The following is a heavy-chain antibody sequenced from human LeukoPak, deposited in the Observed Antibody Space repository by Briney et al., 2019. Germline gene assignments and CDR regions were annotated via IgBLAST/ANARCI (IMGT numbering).Heavy chain of an antibody. CDR2: IQYDGSNK. Sequence: GGSLRLSCAASGFSFSTYDMHWVRQAPGEGLEWVAYIQYDGSNKYFADSVKGRFTISRDNSKSTLYLQMNSLRAEDTAVYYCARHLTYAFDYWGQGTLVTVSS. D-gene: IGHD4-17*01. J-gene: IGHJ4*02. V-gene: IGHV3-30*02. CDR3: ARHLTYAFDY. CDR1: GFSFSTYD.